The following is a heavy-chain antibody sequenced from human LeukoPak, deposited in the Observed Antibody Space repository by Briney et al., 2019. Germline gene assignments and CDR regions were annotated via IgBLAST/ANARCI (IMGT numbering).Heavy chain of an antibody. Sequence: PGGSLRLSCATSGFNFSDSRMTWVRQAPGKGLQWVANINRDGTGKHFLDSVEGRFTISRDNAKKSLYLQMSSLRPQDTAVYFCVRGDWYFESWGQGTLVTVSS. CDR1: GFNFSDSR. J-gene: IGHJ4*02. CDR3: VRGDWYFES. V-gene: IGHV3-7*04. D-gene: IGHD2-21*01. CDR2: INRDGTGK.